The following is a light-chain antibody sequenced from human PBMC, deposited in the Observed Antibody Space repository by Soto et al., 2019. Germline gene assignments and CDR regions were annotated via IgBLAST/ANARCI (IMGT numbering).Light chain of an antibody. CDR3: QQTRIIPFT. Sequence: DIPMTQSPSSLSASVGDRVTITCRASPIITNYLNWYQQKPGQAPKLLIYAASNLQSGVPSRFSASESGTDFTLTISSLQPEDFATYYCQQTRIIPFTFGPGTKVDMK. V-gene: IGKV1-39*01. CDR2: AAS. CDR1: PIITNY. J-gene: IGKJ3*01.